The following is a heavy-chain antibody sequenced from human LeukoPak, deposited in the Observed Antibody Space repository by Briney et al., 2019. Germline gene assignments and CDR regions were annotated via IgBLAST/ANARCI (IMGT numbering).Heavy chain of an antibody. CDR1: GYTFTGYY. CDR2: INPNSGGT. D-gene: IGHD3-9*01. V-gene: IGHV1-2*06. Sequence: GASVKVSRKASGYTFTGYYMHWVRQAPGQGREWMGRINPNSGGTNYAQKFQGRVTMTRDKSISTAYMELSRLRSDDTAVHYCARDGDIDAFDIWGQGTMVTVSS. J-gene: IGHJ3*02. CDR3: ARDGDIDAFDI.